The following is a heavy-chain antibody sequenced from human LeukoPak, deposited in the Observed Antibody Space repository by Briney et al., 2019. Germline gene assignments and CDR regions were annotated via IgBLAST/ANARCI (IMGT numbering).Heavy chain of an antibody. CDR2: IHTDGSST. CDR1: GFTFSSYW. J-gene: IGHJ4*02. D-gene: IGHD3-22*01. CDR3: AREGHYDSSGPDY. Sequence: GGSLRLSCAAPGFTFSSYWMHWVRQAPGKGLVWVSRIHTDGSSTYYADSLKGRITISRDNAKNTLYLQMNSLRAEDTAVYYCAREGHYDSSGPDYWGQGTLVTVSS. V-gene: IGHV3-74*01.